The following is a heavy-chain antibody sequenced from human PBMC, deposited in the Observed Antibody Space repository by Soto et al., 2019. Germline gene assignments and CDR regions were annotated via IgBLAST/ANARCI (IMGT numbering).Heavy chain of an antibody. CDR1: GGSISSYY. Sequence: QVQLQESGPGLVKPSETLSLTCTVSGGSISSYYWSWIRQPPGKGLEWIGYIYYSGSTNYNPSLKSRVTIPADTSKNHFSLKLSSVTAADTAVYYCARHPGIAAAGTRWFDPWGQGTLVTVSS. CDR2: IYYSGST. CDR3: ARHPGIAAAGTRWFDP. J-gene: IGHJ5*02. V-gene: IGHV4-59*08. D-gene: IGHD6-13*01.